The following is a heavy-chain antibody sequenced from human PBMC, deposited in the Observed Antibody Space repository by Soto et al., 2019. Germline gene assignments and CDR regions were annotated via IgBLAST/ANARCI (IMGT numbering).Heavy chain of an antibody. CDR2: IRHSGSS. Sequence: QVPLQQWGAGLLKPSETPSLNCAVYGGSFYWTWIRQPPGKGLEWIGEIRHSGSSNYNPPLTSRVSISIDRSKSQVSLTVYSVTAADTAVYYGARGGGDYDYAVDVWGQGTTVTVSS. J-gene: IGHJ6*02. V-gene: IGHV4-34*01. CDR3: ARGGGDYDYAVDV. CDR1: GGSFY. D-gene: IGHD4-17*01.